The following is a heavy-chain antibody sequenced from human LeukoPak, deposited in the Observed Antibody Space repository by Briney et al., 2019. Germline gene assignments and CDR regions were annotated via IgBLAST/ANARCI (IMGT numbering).Heavy chain of an antibody. D-gene: IGHD4-23*01. J-gene: IGHJ4*02. CDR2: IYSGGST. V-gene: IGHV3-66*01. CDR1: GFNFRTYE. Sequence: GGSLRLSCAGSGFNFRTYEMSWVRQAPGKGLEWVSVIYSGGSTYYADSVKGRFTISRDNSKNTLYLQMNSLRAEDTAVYYCARDIGGSIPYWGQGTLVTVSS. CDR3: ARDIGGSIPY.